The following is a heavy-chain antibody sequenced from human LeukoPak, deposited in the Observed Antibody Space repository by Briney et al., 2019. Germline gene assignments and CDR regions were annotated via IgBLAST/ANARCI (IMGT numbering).Heavy chain of an antibody. CDR3: ARIPRGGNYYYMDV. J-gene: IGHJ6*03. V-gene: IGHV4-59*01. CDR1: GDSISSYY. Sequence: SESLSLTCTVSGDSISSYYWSWIRQPPGQGLEWIGYIYYSGSTNYNPSLKSRVIISVGTSKNQFSLKLSSVTAADTAVYYCARIPRGGNYYYMDVWGKGTTVTVSS. D-gene: IGHD2-2*02. CDR2: IYYSGST.